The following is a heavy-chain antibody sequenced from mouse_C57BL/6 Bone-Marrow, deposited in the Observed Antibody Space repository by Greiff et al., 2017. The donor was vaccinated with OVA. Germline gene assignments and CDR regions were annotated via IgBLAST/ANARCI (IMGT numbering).Heavy chain of an antibody. Sequence: VQLQQSGPELVKPGASVKISCKASGYTFTDYYMNWVKQSHGKSLEWIGDINPNNGGTSYNQKFKGKATLTVDKSSSTAYMELRSLTSEDSAVYYCARDDGYLAWFAYWGQGTLVTVSA. CDR3: ARDDGYLAWFAY. D-gene: IGHD2-3*01. CDR2: INPNNGGT. CDR1: GYTFTDYY. J-gene: IGHJ3*01. V-gene: IGHV1-26*01.